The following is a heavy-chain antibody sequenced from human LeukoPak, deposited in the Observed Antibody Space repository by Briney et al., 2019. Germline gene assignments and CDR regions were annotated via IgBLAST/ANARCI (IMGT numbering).Heavy chain of an antibody. CDR3: AREAEDSETYLYGMDV. CDR2: IYSSGST. D-gene: IGHD2-15*01. J-gene: IGHJ6*02. V-gene: IGHV4-39*07. CDR1: GGSISSRSYY. Sequence: PSETLSLTCTVSGGSISSRSYYWGWIRQPPGKGLEWIGNIYSSGSTYYNPSLKSRVTISVDTSKNQFSLKLSSVTAADTAVYYCAREAEDSETYLYGMDVWGQGATVTVSS.